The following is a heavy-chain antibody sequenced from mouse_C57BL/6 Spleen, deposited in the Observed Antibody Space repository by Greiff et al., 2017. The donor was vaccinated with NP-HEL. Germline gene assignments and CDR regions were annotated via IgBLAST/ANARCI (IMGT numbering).Heavy chain of an antibody. Sequence: EVQRVESGGGLVKPGGSLKLSCAASGFTFSDYGMHWVRQAPEKGLEWVAYISSGSSTIYYADTVKGRFTISRDNAKNTLFLQMTSLRSEDTAMYYCARDYYGRSYRFAYWGQGTLVTVSA. CDR2: ISSGSSTI. J-gene: IGHJ3*01. CDR3: ARDYYGRSYRFAY. CDR1: GFTFSDYG. D-gene: IGHD1-1*01. V-gene: IGHV5-17*01.